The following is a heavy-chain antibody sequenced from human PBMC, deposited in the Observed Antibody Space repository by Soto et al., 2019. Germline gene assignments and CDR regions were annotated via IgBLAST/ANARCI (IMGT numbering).Heavy chain of an antibody. V-gene: IGHV4-4*02. CDR2: IYHSGST. Sequence: QVQLQESGPGLVKPSGTLSLTCAVSGASISSNNWWSWVRQPPGKGLEWVGEIYHSGSTNYNLSLKSRVTISIYKSKHQFSLKLSSVTAADTAVYYCARSTVTEDYWGQGTLVTVSS. J-gene: IGHJ4*02. D-gene: IGHD4-17*01. CDR1: GASISSNNW. CDR3: ARSTVTEDY.